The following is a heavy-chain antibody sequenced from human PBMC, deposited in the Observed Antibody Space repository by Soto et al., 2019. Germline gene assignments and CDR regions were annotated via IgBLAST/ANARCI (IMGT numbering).Heavy chain of an antibody. CDR3: ARGIPGHYSFDV. V-gene: IGHV3-74*01. CDR1: GFTFSNYW. Sequence: EVQLVESGGGLVQAGESLRLSCEASGFTFSNYWMHWVRQVPGKGLVWVSRIKGDVSSMNYADSVKGRFTISRDNAKNTVFLKMDSLGAEDTAVYYCARGIPGHYSFDVRGQGKMVTVYS. J-gene: IGHJ3*01. CDR2: IKGDVSSM. D-gene: IGHD1-20*01.